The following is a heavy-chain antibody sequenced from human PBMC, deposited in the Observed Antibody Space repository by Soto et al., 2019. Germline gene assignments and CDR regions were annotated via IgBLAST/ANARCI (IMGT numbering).Heavy chain of an antibody. CDR2: ISASGGST. CDR1: GFTFSSYA. CDR3: AEDQYAAAGPDY. V-gene: IGHV3-23*01. Sequence: EVQLLEAGGGLVQPGGSLRLSCTVSGFTFSSYAMNWVRQAPGKGLEWISGISASGGSTYYADSGKVRFTISRDSSKNTLYLQMNSLRAEDTAVYYCAEDQYAAAGPDYWGQGTLVTVPS. J-gene: IGHJ4*02. D-gene: IGHD6-13*01.